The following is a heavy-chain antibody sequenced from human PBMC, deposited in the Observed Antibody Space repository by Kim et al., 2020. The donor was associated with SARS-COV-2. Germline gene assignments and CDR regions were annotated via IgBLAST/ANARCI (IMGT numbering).Heavy chain of an antibody. V-gene: IGHV4-30-4*01. CDR2: IYYSGST. D-gene: IGHD3-22*01. J-gene: IGHJ4*02. Sequence: SETLSLTCTVSGGSISSGDYYWSWIRQPPGKGLEWIGYIYYSGSTYYNPSLKSRVTISVDTSKNQFSLKLSSVTAADTAVYYCARARAYYYDSSGHYYFDYWGQGTLVTVSS. CDR1: GGSISSGDYY. CDR3: ARARAYYYDSSGHYYFDY.